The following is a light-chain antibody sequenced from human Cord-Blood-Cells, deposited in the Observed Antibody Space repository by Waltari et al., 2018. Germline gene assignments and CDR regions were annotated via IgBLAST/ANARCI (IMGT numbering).Light chain of an antibody. J-gene: IGKJ5*01. CDR3: QQYDNLPIT. CDR1: QDISNY. V-gene: IGKV1-33*01. CDR2: DAS. Sequence: DIQMTQSPSSLSASVGDRVTITCQASQDISNYLNWYQQKPGKAPKLLIYDASNLETGVPSRFSGSGSGTDFTFTIRSLQPEDIATDYGQQYDNLPITFGQGTRLEIK.